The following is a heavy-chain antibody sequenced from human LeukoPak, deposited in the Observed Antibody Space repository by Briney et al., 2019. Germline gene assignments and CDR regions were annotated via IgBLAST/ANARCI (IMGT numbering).Heavy chain of an antibody. Sequence: GGSLRLSCAASGFTFSSYWMSWVRQAPGKGLEWVANIKQDGSEKYYVDSVKGRFTISRDNAKNSLYLQMNSLRAEDTAVYYCARERITMVRGVKDAFDIWGQGTMVTVSS. V-gene: IGHV3-7*01. J-gene: IGHJ3*02. CDR1: GFTFSSYW. D-gene: IGHD3-10*01. CDR2: IKQDGSEK. CDR3: ARERITMVRGVKDAFDI.